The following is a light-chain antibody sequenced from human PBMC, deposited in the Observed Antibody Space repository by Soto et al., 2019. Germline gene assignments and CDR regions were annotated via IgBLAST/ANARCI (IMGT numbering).Light chain of an antibody. V-gene: IGKV1-5*03. CDR2: KAS. J-gene: IGKJ1*01. CDR1: QSISSW. Sequence: DIQMTQSPSTLAASLGDRVTITCRASQSISSWLAWYQQKPGKAPKLLIYKASSLESGVPSMFSGSGSGTEFTLTISSLQPDDSATYYCQQYNSYSTFGQGTKVDIK. CDR3: QQYNSYST.